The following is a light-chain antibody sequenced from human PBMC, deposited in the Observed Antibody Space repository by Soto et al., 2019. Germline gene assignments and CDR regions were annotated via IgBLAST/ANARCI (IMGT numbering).Light chain of an antibody. V-gene: IGLV2-14*01. CDR1: SSDVGAYNY. CDR3: SSYTSSSTRV. CDR2: EVS. Sequence: QSVLTQPASVSGSPGQSSTISCTGTSSDVGAYNYVSWYQQYPGKAPKLMIYEVSNRPSGASNRFSGSKSGNMASLTISGPQAEDEADYYCSSYTSSSTRVFGTGTKVTVL. J-gene: IGLJ1*01.